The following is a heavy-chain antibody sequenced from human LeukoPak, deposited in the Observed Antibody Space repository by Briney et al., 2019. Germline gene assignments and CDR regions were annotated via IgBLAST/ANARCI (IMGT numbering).Heavy chain of an antibody. Sequence: PGGSLRLSCAASGFTFSSYSMNWVRQAPGKGLEWVSYITSSSSIIYYGDSVKGRFTVSRDNAKNSLYLQMNSLRAEDTAVYYCALRWTGALDYWGQGTLVTVSS. D-gene: IGHD3/OR15-3a*01. V-gene: IGHV3-48*01. CDR2: ITSSSSII. J-gene: IGHJ4*02. CDR1: GFTFSSYS. CDR3: ALRWTGALDY.